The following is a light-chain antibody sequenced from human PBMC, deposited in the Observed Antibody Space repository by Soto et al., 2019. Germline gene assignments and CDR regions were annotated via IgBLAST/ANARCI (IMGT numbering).Light chain of an antibody. CDR2: WAS. CDR1: QSVLYSSNNKNY. Sequence: DIVMTQSPDSLAVSLGERGTINCKSSQSVLYSSNNKNYLAWYQQKPGQPPKLLIYWASTRESGVPDRFSGSGSGTDFTLTISSLQAEDVAVYYCQQYDSTPKTFGQGTKLEIK. CDR3: QQYDSTPKT. J-gene: IGKJ2*01. V-gene: IGKV4-1*01.